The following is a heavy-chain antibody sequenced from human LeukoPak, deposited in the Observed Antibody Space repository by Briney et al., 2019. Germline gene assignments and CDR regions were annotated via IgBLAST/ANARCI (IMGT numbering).Heavy chain of an antibody. D-gene: IGHD2-2*01. CDR3: ARDQRRYCSSTSCSVVY. CDR2: ISAYNGNT. V-gene: IGHV1-18*01. J-gene: IGHJ4*02. CDR1: GYTFTSYG. Sequence: ASVKVSCKASGYTFTSYGISWVRQAPGQGLEWMGWISAYNGNTNYAQKFQGRVTMTRDTSISTAYMELSRLRSDDTAVYCCARDQRRYCSSTSCSVVYWGQGTLVTVSS.